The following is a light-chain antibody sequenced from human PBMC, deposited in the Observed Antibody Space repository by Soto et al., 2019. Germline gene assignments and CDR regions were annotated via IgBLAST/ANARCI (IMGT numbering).Light chain of an antibody. CDR1: QNIARW. V-gene: IGKV1-5*01. CDR3: QQYNNGTLT. Sequence: EIVMTQSPSSFSASPGERVTLTCRASQNIARWLAWYQQKPGKAPRLLMYGASSMDTGIPARFSGSGSGTEFTLTINSLQPDDFSIYYCQQYNNGTLTFGQGTKVDIK. J-gene: IGKJ4*01. CDR2: GAS.